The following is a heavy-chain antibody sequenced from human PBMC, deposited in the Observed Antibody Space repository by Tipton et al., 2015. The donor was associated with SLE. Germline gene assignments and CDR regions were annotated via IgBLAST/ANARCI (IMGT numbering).Heavy chain of an antibody. J-gene: IGHJ6*02. D-gene: IGHD3-3*01. V-gene: IGHV3-11*03. CDR1: GFTFSDYY. CDR3: ARKLSREWYYGMDV. Sequence: GSLRLSCAASGFTFSDYYMSWIRQAPGKGLEWVSYISSSSSYTNYADSVKGRFTISRDNAKNSLYLQMNSLRAEDTAAYYCARKLSREWYYGMDVWGQGTTVTVSS. CDR2: ISSSSSYT.